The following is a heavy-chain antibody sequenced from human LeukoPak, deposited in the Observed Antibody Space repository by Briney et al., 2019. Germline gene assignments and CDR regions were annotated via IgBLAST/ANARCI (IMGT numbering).Heavy chain of an antibody. CDR3: ARSRRNIVVVPAPDY. CDR1: GFTFSSYA. D-gene: IGHD2-2*01. J-gene: IGHJ4*02. V-gene: IGHV3-21*01. CDR2: ISSSSSYI. Sequence: GGSLRLSCAASGFTFSSYAMHWVRQAPGKGLEWVSSISSSSSYIYYADSVKGRFTISRDNAKNSLYLQMNSLRAEDTAVYYCARSRRNIVVVPAPDYWGQGTLVTVSS.